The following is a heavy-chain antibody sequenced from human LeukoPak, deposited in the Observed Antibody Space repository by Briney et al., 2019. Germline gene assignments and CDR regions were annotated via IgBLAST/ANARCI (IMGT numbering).Heavy chain of an antibody. CDR1: GFTFSSYS. J-gene: IGHJ3*02. D-gene: IGHD3-22*01. Sequence: GGSLRLSCAASGFTFSSYSMNWVRQAPGKGLERVSSISSSSSYIYYADSVKGRFTISRDNAKNSLYLQMNSLRAEDTAVYYCARDIGGLYYYDSSAFDIWGQGTMVTVSS. CDR2: ISSSSSYI. V-gene: IGHV3-21*01. CDR3: ARDIGGLYYYDSSAFDI.